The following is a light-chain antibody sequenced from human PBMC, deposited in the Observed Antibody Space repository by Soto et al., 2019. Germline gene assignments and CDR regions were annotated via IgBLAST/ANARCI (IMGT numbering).Light chain of an antibody. Sequence: DIQMTQSPSSLSASVGDSVTITCQASPDISNYLNWYQQKPGKAPKLLIYDASNLETGVPSRFSGSGSGTDFTFTISSLHPEDIATYYCQQYDNLPLTFGGGTKVEIK. CDR2: DAS. CDR1: PDISNY. CDR3: QQYDNLPLT. V-gene: IGKV1-33*01. J-gene: IGKJ4*01.